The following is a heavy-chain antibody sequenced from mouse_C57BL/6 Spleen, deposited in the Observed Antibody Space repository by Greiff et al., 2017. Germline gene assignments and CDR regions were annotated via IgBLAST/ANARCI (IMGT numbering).Heavy chain of an antibody. J-gene: IGHJ1*03. CDR1: GFNIKDYY. CDR3: TRYYYGSSYRYFDV. CDR2: IDPEDGDT. Sequence: DVQLVESGAELVRPGASVKLSCTASGFNIKDYYMHWVKQRPEQGLEWIGRIDPEDGDTEYAPKFQGKATMTADTSSNTAYLQLSSLTSEDTAVYYCTRYYYGSSYRYFDVWGTGTTVTVSS. D-gene: IGHD1-1*01. V-gene: IGHV14-1*01.